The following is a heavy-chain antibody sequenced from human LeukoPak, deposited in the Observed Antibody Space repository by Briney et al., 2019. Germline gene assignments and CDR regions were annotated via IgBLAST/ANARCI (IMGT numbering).Heavy chain of an antibody. D-gene: IGHD1-26*01. Sequence: PSETLSLTCTVSGGSISNYYWSWIRQSPEKGLGWIGYIYHSGSANYNPSLASRVTISVDTSKNQFSLKLASVTAADTAVYYCARGGGFGSPPGFWGQGTLVTVSS. V-gene: IGHV4-59*01. CDR2: IYHSGSA. CDR3: ARGGGFGSPPGF. J-gene: IGHJ4*02. CDR1: GGSISNYY.